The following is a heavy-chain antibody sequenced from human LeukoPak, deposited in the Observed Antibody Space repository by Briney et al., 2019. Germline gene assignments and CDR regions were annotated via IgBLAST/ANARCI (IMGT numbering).Heavy chain of an antibody. V-gene: IGHV3-21*04. D-gene: IGHD2-2*01. CDR1: GFTFSSFS. J-gene: IGHJ6*02. Sequence: GGSLRLSCAASGFTFSSFSMNWVRQAPGKGLEWVSSISSGSGYTYYADSVKGRFTISRDNAKNSLYLQMNSLRAEDTALYHCARGFGVYCSSTSCQTYGMDVWGQGTTVTVSS. CDR3: ARGFGVYCSSTSCQTYGMDV. CDR2: ISSGSGYT.